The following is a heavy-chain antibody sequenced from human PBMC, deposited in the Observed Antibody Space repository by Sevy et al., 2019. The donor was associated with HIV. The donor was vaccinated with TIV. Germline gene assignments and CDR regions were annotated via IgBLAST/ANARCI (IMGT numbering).Heavy chain of an antibody. Sequence: QTLSLTCTTSGFTFGDYALSWFRQAAGKGLEWVGFIRSKAYGGTTDYGTSVKGRFTISRDDSRSVAYLQMSSLKTDETAMYYCTRETGGLRFLERLSSFDSWGQGTLVTVSS. CDR3: TRETGGLRFLERLSSFDS. V-gene: IGHV3-49*03. CDR2: IRSKAYGGTT. CDR1: GFTFGDYA. J-gene: IGHJ4*02. D-gene: IGHD3-3*01.